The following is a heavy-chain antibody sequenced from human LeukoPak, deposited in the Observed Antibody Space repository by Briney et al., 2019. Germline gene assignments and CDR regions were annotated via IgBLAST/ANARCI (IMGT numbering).Heavy chain of an antibody. CDR1: GGSLSNYY. CDR3: ARLYDILTGFDF. V-gene: IGHV4-59*08. Sequence: PSETLSLTCSVSGGSLSNYYWTWIRQPPGKGLEWIGYIYYSGSTNYNPSLKSRVAISVDTSKNQFSLKLRSVTAADTAVYYCARLYDILTGFDFWGQGTLVTVSS. J-gene: IGHJ4*02. CDR2: IYYSGST. D-gene: IGHD3-9*01.